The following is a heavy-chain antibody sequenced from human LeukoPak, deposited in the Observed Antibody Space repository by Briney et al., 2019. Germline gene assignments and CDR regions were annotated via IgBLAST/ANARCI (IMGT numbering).Heavy chain of an antibody. D-gene: IGHD3-10*01. J-gene: IGHJ5*02. CDR1: DGSFSGYY. V-gene: IGHV4-34*01. CDR2: INHSGST. CDR3: AAGSGSYYRISGGWFDP. Sequence: KPSETLSLTCAVYDGSFSGYYWSWIRQPPGKGLEWIGEINHSGSTNYNPSLKSRVTISVDTSKNQFSLKLSSVTAADTAVYYCAAGSGSYYRISGGWFDPWGQGTLVTVSS.